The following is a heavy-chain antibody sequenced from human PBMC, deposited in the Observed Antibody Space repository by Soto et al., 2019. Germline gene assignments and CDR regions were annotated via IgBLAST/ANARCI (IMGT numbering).Heavy chain of an antibody. D-gene: IGHD2-15*01. CDR3: ARRWGSAADY. Sequence: SETLSLTCSVSGGSISSYYWSWIRQPPGKGLEWIAYIYYSGTSYNPSLKRRVSISLDTPKNQFSLKLSSVTAADTAVYYCARRWGSAADYWGQGTLVTVSS. CDR1: GGSISSYY. V-gene: IGHV4-59*01. J-gene: IGHJ4*02. CDR2: IYYSGT.